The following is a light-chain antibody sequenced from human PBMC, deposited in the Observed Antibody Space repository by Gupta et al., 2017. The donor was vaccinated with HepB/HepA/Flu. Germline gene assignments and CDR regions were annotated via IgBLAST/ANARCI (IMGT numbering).Light chain of an antibody. J-gene: IGLJ2*01. Sequence: QSALTQPASVSGSPGQSITISCTGTSSDVGGYNYVSWYQQHPGKAPKLMMYDVSNRPSGVSNRFSGSKSGNKASLTISGLQAEDEADYYCSSYTRSSTVVFGGGTKLTVL. CDR2: DVS. CDR3: SSYTRSSTVV. CDR1: SSDVGGYNY. V-gene: IGLV2-14*03.